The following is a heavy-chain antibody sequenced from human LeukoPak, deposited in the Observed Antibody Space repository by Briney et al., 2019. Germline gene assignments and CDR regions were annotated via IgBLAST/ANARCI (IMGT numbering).Heavy chain of an antibody. CDR1: GYTFTSYD. CDR3: ARNYYDSSGYYLGNWFDP. V-gene: IGHV1-8*01. Sequence: ASVKVSCKASGYTFTSYDINWVRQATGQGLEWMGWMNPNSGNTGYAQKFQGRVTMTRNTSISTAYMELSSLRSEDTAVYYCARNYYDSSGYYLGNWFDPCGQGTLVTVSS. CDR2: MNPNSGNT. J-gene: IGHJ5*02. D-gene: IGHD3-22*01.